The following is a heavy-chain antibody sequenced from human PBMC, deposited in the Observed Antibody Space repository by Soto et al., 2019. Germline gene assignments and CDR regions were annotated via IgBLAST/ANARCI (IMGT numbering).Heavy chain of an antibody. V-gene: IGHV3-23*01. CDR2: ISGSGGST. J-gene: IGHJ6*02. D-gene: IGHD6-13*01. CDR1: GFTVSSYA. CDR3: AKGQQLVASYYYYGMDV. Sequence: EVQLLESEGGLVQPGGSLRLSCAASGFTVSSYAMSWVRQAPGKGLEWVSAISGSGGSTYYADSVKGRFTISRDNSKNTLYLQMNSLRAEDTAVYYCAKGQQLVASYYYYGMDVWGQGTTVTVSS.